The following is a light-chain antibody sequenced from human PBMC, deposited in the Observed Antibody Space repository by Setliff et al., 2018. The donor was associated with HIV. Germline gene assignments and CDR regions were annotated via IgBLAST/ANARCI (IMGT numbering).Light chain of an antibody. CDR1: SSDAGDYNF. CDR2: DVT. J-gene: IGLJ1*01. V-gene: IGLV2-11*01. Sequence: QSVLAQPRSVSGSPGQSVTIACTGTSSDAGDYNFVSWYQLHPGKAPKLIIYDVTKRPSGVPDRFSGSKSANAASLTISGLQAEDEADYYCQSYDSSLSAYVFGTGTKVTVL. CDR3: QSYDSSLSAYV.